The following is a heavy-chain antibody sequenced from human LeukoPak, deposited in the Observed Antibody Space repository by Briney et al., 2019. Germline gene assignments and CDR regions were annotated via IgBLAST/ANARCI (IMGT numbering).Heavy chain of an antibody. CDR3: EREDCSSTSCYGFDY. V-gene: IGHV4-61*01. CDR2: IYYSGST. Sequence: SETLSLTCTVSGCSFSSGSYYWRWLRQPPGKGLEWIGYIYYSGSTHYNPSLKSRVTISVDTTKNQFSLKLSSVTGADTAVYYCEREDCSSTSCYGFDYWGQGTLVTVSS. CDR1: GCSFSSGSYY. J-gene: IGHJ4*02. D-gene: IGHD2-2*01.